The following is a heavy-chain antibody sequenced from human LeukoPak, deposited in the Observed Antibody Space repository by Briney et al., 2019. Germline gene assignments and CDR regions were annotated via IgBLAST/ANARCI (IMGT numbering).Heavy chain of an antibody. CDR2: IYYSGST. CDR3: AREGSLTTNYGMDV. D-gene: IGHD4-11*01. J-gene: IGHJ6*02. Sequence: PSETLSLTCTVSGGSISSYYWSWIRQPPGKGLEWIGYIYYSGSTNYNPSLKSRVTISVDTSKNQFSLKLSSVTAADTAVYYCAREGSLTTNYGMDVWGQGTTVTVSS. V-gene: IGHV4-59*01. CDR1: GGSISSYY.